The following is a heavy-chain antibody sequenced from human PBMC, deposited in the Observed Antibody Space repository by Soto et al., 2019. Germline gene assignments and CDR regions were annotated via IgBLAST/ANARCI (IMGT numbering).Heavy chain of an antibody. CDR1: GGTFSSYA. D-gene: IGHD3-3*01. V-gene: IGHV1-69*06. J-gene: IGHJ6*02. CDR3: ARASVLRSLEWLSPYYYYYYGMDV. CDR2: IIPIFGTA. Sequence: ASVKVSCKASGGTFSSYAISWVRQAPGQGLEWMGGIIPIFGTANYAQEFQGRVTITADKSTSTAYMELSSLRSEDTAVYYCARASVLRSLEWLSPYYYYYYGMDVWGQGTTVTVSS.